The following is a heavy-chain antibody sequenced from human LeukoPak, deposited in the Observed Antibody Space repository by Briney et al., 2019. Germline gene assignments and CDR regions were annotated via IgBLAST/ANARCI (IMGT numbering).Heavy chain of an antibody. J-gene: IGHJ4*02. CDR3: ARGYGDYGKYYFDS. CDR2: ISSGSGYI. V-gene: IGHV3-21*01. CDR1: GFTFSTYP. Sequence: GGSLRLSCAASGFTFSTYPMNWARQAPGKGLEWVSSISSGSGYIYYADSVKGRFTISRDNAKNSLYLQMNTLRAEDTAVYYCARGYGDYGKYYFDSWGQGTLVTVSS. D-gene: IGHD4-17*01.